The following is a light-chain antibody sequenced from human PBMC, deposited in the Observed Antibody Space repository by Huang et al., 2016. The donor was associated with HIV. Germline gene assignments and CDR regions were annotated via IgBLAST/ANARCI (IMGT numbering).Light chain of an antibody. CDR2: GAS. Sequence: EIVLTQSPDTLSLSPGERATLSCRASQSVNNNFLAWYQQIPGQAPRLLIYGASNRATGSPDRFSGSGSGTDFTLTISRLEPEDFAVYFCQQYVTSLPITFGQGTRLEIK. CDR3: QQYVTSLPIT. V-gene: IGKV3-20*01. CDR1: QSVNNNF. J-gene: IGKJ5*01.